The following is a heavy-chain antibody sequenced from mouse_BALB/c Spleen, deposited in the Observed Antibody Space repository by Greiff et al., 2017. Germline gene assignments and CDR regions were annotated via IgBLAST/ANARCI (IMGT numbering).Heavy chain of an antibody. V-gene: IGHV10-1*02. CDR1: GFTFNTYA. D-gene: IGHD2-3*01. Sequence: EVQLVESGGGLVQPKGSLKLSCAASGFTFNTYAMNWVRQAPGKGLEWVARIRSKSNNYATYYADSVKDRFTISRDDSQSMLYLQMNNLKTEDTAMYYCVRHGGYYVGFDYWGQGTTLTVSS. CDR2: IRSKSNNYAT. J-gene: IGHJ2*01. CDR3: VRHGGYYVGFDY.